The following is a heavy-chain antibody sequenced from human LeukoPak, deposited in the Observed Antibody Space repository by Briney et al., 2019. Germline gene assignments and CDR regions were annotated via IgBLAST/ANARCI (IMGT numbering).Heavy chain of an antibody. V-gene: IGHV4-34*01. CDR1: GFTFSSYA. Sequence: GSLRLSCAASGFTFSSYAMSWVRQAPGKGLEWIGEINHSGSTNYNPSLKSRVTISVDTSKNQFSLKLSSVTAADTAVYYCARGAYCSGGSCYKWADYWGQGTLVTVSS. CDR3: ARGAYCSGGSCYKWADY. D-gene: IGHD2-15*01. CDR2: INHSGST. J-gene: IGHJ4*02.